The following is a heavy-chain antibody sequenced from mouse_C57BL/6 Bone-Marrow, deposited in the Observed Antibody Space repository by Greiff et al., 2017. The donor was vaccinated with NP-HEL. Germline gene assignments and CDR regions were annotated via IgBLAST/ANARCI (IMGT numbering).Heavy chain of an antibody. CDR3: ARRGGYYYGSSYPY. D-gene: IGHD1-1*01. Sequence: QVQLQQPGAELVKPGASVKLSCKASGYTFTSYWMHWVKQRPGQGLEWIGMIHPNSGSTNYNEKFKSKATLTVDKSSSTAYMQLSSLTSEDSAVYYCARRGGYYYGSSYPYWGQGTTLTVSS. CDR2: IHPNSGST. V-gene: IGHV1-64*01. CDR1: GYTFTSYW. J-gene: IGHJ2*01.